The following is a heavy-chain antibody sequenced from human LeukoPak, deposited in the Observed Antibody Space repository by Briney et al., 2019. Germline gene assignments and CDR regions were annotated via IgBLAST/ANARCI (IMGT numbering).Heavy chain of an antibody. CDR3: ARSVLLWFGELSYFDY. CDR1: GFTFITYS. V-gene: IGHV3-48*01. Sequence: PGGSLRLSCAASGFTFITYSMNWVRQAPGKGLEWVSYISSSSSTIYYADSVKGRFTIPRDNAKNSLYLQMNSLRAEDTAVYYCARSVLLWFGELSYFDYWGQGTLVTVSS. D-gene: IGHD3-10*01. J-gene: IGHJ4*02. CDR2: ISSSSSTI.